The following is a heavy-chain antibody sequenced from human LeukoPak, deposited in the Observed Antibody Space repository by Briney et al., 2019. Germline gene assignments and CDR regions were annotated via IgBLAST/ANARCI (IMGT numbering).Heavy chain of an antibody. CDR1: GGSISSGSYS. V-gene: IGHV4-30-4*07. CDR3: ARGAGSTISNDAFDM. J-gene: IGHJ3*02. Sequence: PSETLSLTCAVSGGSISSGSYSWSWIRQPPGKGLEWIGYMFYTGNTYYNPSLKSRVTISVDTSKNQFSLKLSSVTAADMAVYYCARGAGSTISNDAFDMWGQGTMVSVSS. CDR2: MFYTGNT. D-gene: IGHD5-24*01.